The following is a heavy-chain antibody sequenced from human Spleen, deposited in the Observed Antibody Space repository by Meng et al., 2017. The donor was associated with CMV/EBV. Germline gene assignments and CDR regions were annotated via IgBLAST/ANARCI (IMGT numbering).Heavy chain of an antibody. CDR3: AREKYYYGSGTLRYFDY. J-gene: IGHJ4*02. V-gene: IGHV4-34*01. Sequence: GSFSGYSWSWIRQPPGKGLEWIGEINHSGSTNYDPSLKSRVTISVDTSKNQFSLKLSSVTAADTAVYYCAREKYYYGSGTLRYFDYWGQGTLVTVSS. D-gene: IGHD3-10*01. CDR2: INHSGST. CDR1: GSFSGYS.